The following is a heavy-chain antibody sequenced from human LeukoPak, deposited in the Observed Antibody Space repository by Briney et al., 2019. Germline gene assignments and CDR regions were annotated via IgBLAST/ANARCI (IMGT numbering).Heavy chain of an antibody. D-gene: IGHD3-10*01. CDR2: ISYDGSNK. CDR1: GFTFSNYD. V-gene: IGHV3-30*18. CDR3: AKHGENYYGSGCYAY. Sequence: PGGSLRLSCAASGFTFSNYDMHWVRQAPGKGLEWVAVISYDGSNKYSADSVKGRFTISRDNSKNTLYLEMNSLRAEDTAVYYCAKHGENYYGSGCYAYWGQGTLVIVPS. J-gene: IGHJ4*02.